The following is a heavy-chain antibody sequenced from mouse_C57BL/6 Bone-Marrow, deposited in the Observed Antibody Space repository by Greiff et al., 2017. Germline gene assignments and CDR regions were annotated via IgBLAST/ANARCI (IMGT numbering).Heavy chain of an antibody. Sequence: QVQLQQPGAELVKPGASVKLSCKASGYTFTSYWMHWVKQRPGRGLEWIGRIDPNSGGTKYNEKFKSKATLTVDKPSSTAYMQLSSLTSEDSAVYYCARGDYDGSSYEEVWYFDVWGTGTTVTVSS. V-gene: IGHV1-72*01. CDR3: ARGDYDGSSYEEVWYFDV. J-gene: IGHJ1*03. CDR2: IDPNSGGT. D-gene: IGHD1-1*01. CDR1: GYTFTSYW.